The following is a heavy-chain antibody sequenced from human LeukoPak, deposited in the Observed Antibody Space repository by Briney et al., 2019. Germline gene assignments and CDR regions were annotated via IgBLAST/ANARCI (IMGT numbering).Heavy chain of an antibody. CDR3: ARHWEDDSSGYYFNWFDP. CDR2: IYYSGST. CDR1: GGSISSSSYY. J-gene: IGHJ5*02. V-gene: IGHV4-39*01. Sequence: SETLSLTCTVSGGSISSSSYYWGWIRQPPGKGLEWIGSIYYSGSTYYNPSLKSRVTISVDTSKNQFSLKLSSVTAADTAVYYCARHWEDDSSGYYFNWFDPWGQGTLVTVSS. D-gene: IGHD3-22*01.